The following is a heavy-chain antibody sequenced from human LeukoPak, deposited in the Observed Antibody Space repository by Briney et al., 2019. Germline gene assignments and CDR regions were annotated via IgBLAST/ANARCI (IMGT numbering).Heavy chain of an antibody. J-gene: IGHJ3*02. V-gene: IGHV3-74*01. Sequence: GGSLRLSCPVSGITFSGYWVHWIRQAPGKGLVWVSRTNSDWTTTTYADFVKGRFTVSRDDAKNTVYLQMNSLRVEDTAVYYCAKDRPGIVAFDIWGQGTMVTVSS. CDR1: GITFSGYW. CDR2: TNSDWTTT. CDR3: AKDRPGIVAFDI. D-gene: IGHD3-10*01.